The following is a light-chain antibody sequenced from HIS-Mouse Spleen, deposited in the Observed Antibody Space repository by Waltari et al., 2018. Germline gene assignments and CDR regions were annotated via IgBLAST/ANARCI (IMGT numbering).Light chain of an antibody. CDR1: SSAAGGYNH. CDR2: DVS. Sequence: QSALTQPRSVSGSPGQSVTISCTGTSSAAGGYNHVSWYQQPPGKAPKLMIYDVSKRPSGVPDRFSGSKSGNTASLTISGLQAEDEADYYCCSYAGSYTFVVFGGGTKLTVL. CDR3: CSYAGSYTFVV. V-gene: IGLV2-11*01. J-gene: IGLJ2*01.